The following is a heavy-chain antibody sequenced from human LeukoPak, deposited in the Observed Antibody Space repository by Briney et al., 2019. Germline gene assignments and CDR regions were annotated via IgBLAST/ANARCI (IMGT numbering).Heavy chain of an antibody. CDR3: ARLAHDYCSGGSCYLYYFDY. CDR2: IYYSGST. J-gene: IGHJ4*02. V-gene: IGHV4-59*08. D-gene: IGHD2-15*01. CDR1: GGSISSYY. Sequence: SETLSLTCTVSGGSISSYYWSWIRQPPGKGLEWIGYIYYSGSTNYNPSLKSRVTISVDTSKNQFSLKLSSVTAADTAVYYCARLAHDYCSGGSCYLYYFDYWGQGTLATVSS.